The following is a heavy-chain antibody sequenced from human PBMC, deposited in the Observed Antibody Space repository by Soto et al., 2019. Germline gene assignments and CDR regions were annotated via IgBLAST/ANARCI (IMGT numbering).Heavy chain of an antibody. V-gene: IGHV3-23*01. CDR2: ISGSGVST. CDR1: RCTFSSDA. CDR3: AKDLSSEKFAYYYGMDV. Sequence: PWGSLGLSCAASRCTFSSDAMSWVRQTPGKGLEWVSAISGSGVSTYYADSVKGRFTISRDNSKNTLYLQMNSLRAEDTAVYYCAKDLSSEKFAYYYGMDVWGQGTTVTVSS. J-gene: IGHJ6*02.